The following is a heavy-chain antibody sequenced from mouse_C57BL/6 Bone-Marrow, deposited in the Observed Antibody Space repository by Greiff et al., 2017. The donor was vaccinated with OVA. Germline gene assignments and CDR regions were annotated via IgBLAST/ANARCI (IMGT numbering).Heavy chain of an antibody. CDR2: ISDGGSYT. CDR3: ALDRTFV. CDR1: GFTFSSYA. Sequence: VQLVESGGGLVKPGGSLKLSCAASGFTFSSYAMSWVRQTPEKRLEWVATISDGGSYTYYPDNVKGRFTISRDNAKNNLYLQMSHLKSEDTAMYYCALDRTFVWGTGTTVTVSS. V-gene: IGHV5-4*01. J-gene: IGHJ1*03.